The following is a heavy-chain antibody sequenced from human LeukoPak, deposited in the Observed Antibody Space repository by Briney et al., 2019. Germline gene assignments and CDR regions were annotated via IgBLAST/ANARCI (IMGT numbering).Heavy chain of an antibody. CDR2: ISGSGGST. D-gene: IGHD6-19*01. CDR3: ARGPGLAVTGTD. CDR1: GFTFSSYG. J-gene: IGHJ4*02. Sequence: GGSLRLSCAASGFTFSSYGMSWVRQAPGKGLEWVSAISGSGGSTYYADSVKGRFTISRVNSKNTLYLQMNGLRAEDTAVYYCARGPGLAVTGTDWAQGTLVTVSS. V-gene: IGHV3-23*01.